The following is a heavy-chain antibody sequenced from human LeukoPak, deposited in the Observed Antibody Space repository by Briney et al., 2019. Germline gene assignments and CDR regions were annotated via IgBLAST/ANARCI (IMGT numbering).Heavy chain of an antibody. CDR3: APGSGYDY. Sequence: PGRSLRLSCAASGFTFSSYAMHWVRQAPGKGLEWVAVISYDGSNKYYADSVMGRVTISRDNSKNTLYLQMISLRAEDTAVYYCAPGSGYDYWGQGTLVTVSS. D-gene: IGHD5-12*01. CDR1: GFTFSSYA. V-gene: IGHV3-30*04. J-gene: IGHJ4*01. CDR2: ISYDGSNK.